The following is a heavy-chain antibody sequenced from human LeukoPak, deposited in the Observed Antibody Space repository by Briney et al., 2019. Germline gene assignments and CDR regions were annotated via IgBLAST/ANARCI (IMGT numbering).Heavy chain of an antibody. V-gene: IGHV4-34*01. D-gene: IGHD3-3*01. CDR2: INHSGST. J-gene: IGHJ5*02. CDR1: GGSFSGYY. Sequence: PSETLSLTCAVYGGSFSGYYWSWIRQPPGKGLEWIGEINHSGSTNYNPSLKSRVTISVDTSKNQFSLKLSSVTAADTAVYYCARQGYYIGYNWFDPWGQGTLVTVSS. CDR3: ARQGYYIGYNWFDP.